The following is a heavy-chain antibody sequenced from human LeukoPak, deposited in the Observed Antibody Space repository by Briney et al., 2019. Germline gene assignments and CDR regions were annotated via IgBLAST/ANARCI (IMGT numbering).Heavy chain of an antibody. V-gene: IGHV3-23*01. J-gene: IGHJ4*02. Sequence: GGSLRLSCAASGFTFSSYAMSWVRQAPGKGLEWVSAISGSGGSTYYADSVKGRFTISRDNSKNTLYLQMNSLRAEDTAVYYWAKGSSGWYDENYFDYWGQGTLVTVPS. CDR1: GFTFSSYA. CDR2: ISGSGGST. CDR3: AKGSSGWYDENYFDY. D-gene: IGHD6-19*01.